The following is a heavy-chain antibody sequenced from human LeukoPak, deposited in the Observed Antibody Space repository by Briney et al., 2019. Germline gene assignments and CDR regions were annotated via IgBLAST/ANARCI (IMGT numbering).Heavy chain of an antibody. Sequence: GGSLRLSCAASGLTFSSHWMHWVRQAPGKGLVWVSRITNDGSSTTYADSVKGRFTISRDNAKNTLYLQMNSLRAEDTAIYYCAKDNPMYSSSSDFWGQGTLVTVSS. J-gene: IGHJ4*02. D-gene: IGHD6-6*01. CDR2: ITNDGSST. CDR3: AKDNPMYSSSSDF. CDR1: GLTFSSHW. V-gene: IGHV3-74*01.